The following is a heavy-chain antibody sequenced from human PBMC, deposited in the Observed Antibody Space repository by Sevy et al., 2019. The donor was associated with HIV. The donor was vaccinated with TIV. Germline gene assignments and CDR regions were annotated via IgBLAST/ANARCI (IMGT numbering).Heavy chain of an antibody. V-gene: IGHV3-30*18. CDR2: ISYDGSNK. D-gene: IGHD6-13*01. Sequence: GGSLRLSCAASGFTFSSYGMHWVRQAPGKGLEWVAVISYDGSNKYYADSVKGRFTISRDNSKNTLYLQMNSLRAEDTAVYYCAKELEGIAAPPEAFYIWGQGTMVTVSS. J-gene: IGHJ3*02. CDR1: GFTFSSYG. CDR3: AKELEGIAAPPEAFYI.